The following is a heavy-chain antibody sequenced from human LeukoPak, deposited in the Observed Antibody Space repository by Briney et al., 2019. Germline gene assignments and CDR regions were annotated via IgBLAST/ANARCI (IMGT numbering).Heavy chain of an antibody. CDR2: INSDGSST. CDR3: ARGDDFWSGYSFDY. D-gene: IGHD3-3*01. V-gene: IGHV3-74*01. J-gene: IGHJ4*02. Sequence: GGSLRLSCAASGFTFSSYWMHWVRQAPGKGLVWDSRINSDGSSTSYADSVKGRFTISRDNAKNTLYLQMNSLRAEDTAVYYCARGDDFWSGYSFDYSGQGTLVTVSS. CDR1: GFTFSSYW.